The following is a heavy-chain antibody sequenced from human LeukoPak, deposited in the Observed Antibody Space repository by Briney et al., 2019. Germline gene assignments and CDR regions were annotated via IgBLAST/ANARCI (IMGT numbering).Heavy chain of an antibody. D-gene: IGHD3-3*01. CDR3: AKSYYDFWSGPTNLDY. CDR1: GFTFDDYA. CDR2: ISWNSGSI. Sequence: GGSLRLSCAAPGFTFDDYAMHWVRQAPGKGLEWVSGISWNSGSIGYADSVKGRFTISRDNAKNSLYLQMNSLRAEDTALYYCAKSYYDFWSGPTNLDYWGQGTLVTVSS. V-gene: IGHV3-9*01. J-gene: IGHJ4*02.